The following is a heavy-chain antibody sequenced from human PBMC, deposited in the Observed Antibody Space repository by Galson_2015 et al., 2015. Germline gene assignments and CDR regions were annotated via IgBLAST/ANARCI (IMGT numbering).Heavy chain of an antibody. CDR2: ITGSGNII. D-gene: IGHD1-7*01. V-gene: IGHV3-48*03. CDR1: GFTFSSYD. J-gene: IGHJ4*02. Sequence: SLRLSCAASGFTFSSYDMNWVRQAPGRGLEWISFITGSGNIIHYADFVKGRFTISRDNAKNSLDLQMNGLRVEDTAVYYCARDLNWNYGLDYWGRGTLVTVSS. CDR3: ARDLNWNYGLDY.